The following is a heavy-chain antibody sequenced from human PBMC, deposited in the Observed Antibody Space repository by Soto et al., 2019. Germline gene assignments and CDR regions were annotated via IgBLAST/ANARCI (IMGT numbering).Heavy chain of an antibody. Sequence: GGSLRLSCAASGFTFSSYDMHWVRQATGKGLEWVSAIGTAGDTYYPGSVKGRFTISRENAKNSLNLQMNSLRAGDTAVYYCARGEFTMVRVVRCMDVWGKGTTVTVSS. CDR2: IGTAGDT. CDR3: ARGEFTMVRVVRCMDV. CDR1: GFTFSSYD. V-gene: IGHV3-13*01. J-gene: IGHJ6*03. D-gene: IGHD3-10*01.